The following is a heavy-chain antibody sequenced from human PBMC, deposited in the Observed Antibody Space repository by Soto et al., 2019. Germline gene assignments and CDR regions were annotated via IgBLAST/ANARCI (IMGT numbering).Heavy chain of an antibody. V-gene: IGHV1-69*08. Sequence: QVQLVQSGAEVKKPGSSVKASCKASGGTFSSYTISWVRQAPGQGLEWMGRIIPILGIANYAQKFQGRVTITADKSTSTAYMELSSLRSEDTAVYYCAREEAAAGTGYFDYWGQGTLVTVSS. CDR1: GGTFSSYT. CDR3: AREEAAAGTGYFDY. D-gene: IGHD6-13*01. CDR2: IIPILGIA. J-gene: IGHJ4*02.